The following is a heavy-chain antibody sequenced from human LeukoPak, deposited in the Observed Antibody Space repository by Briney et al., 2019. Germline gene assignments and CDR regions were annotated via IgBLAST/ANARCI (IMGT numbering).Heavy chain of an antibody. J-gene: IGHJ4*02. CDR1: GGSFSGYY. CDR2: INHSGST. Sequence: SGTLSLTCAVYGGSFSGYYWSWIRQPPGKGLEWIGEINHSGSTNYNPSLKSRVTISVDTSKNQFSLKLSSVTAADTAVYYCARLTRGYSYGSQPRTFDYWGQGTLVTVSS. V-gene: IGHV4-34*01. D-gene: IGHD5-18*01. CDR3: ARLTRGYSYGSQPRTFDY.